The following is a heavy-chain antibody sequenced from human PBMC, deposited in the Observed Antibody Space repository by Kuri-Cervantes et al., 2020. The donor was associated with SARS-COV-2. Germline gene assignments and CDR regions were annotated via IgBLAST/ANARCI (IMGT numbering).Heavy chain of an antibody. D-gene: IGHD3-3*01. CDR2: ISSNSSYI. CDR3: ARDWGSGYSGGRGMDV. CDR1: GFTFSNYA. J-gene: IGHJ6*02. Sequence: LSLTCAASGFTFSNYAINWVRQGPGKGLEWVSSISSNSSYIYYADSVKGRFTISRDNAKNSPYLQMNSLRAEDTAVYYCARDWGSGYSGGRGMDVWGQGTTVTVSS. V-gene: IGHV3-21*01.